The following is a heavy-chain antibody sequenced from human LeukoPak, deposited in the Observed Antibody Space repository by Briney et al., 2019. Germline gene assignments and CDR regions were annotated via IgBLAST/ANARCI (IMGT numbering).Heavy chain of an antibody. CDR1: GFTFSSYS. CDR2: ISSSSSTI. J-gene: IGHJ4*02. CDR3: ARDRVGANVY. V-gene: IGHV3-48*01. D-gene: IGHD1-26*01. Sequence: GGSLRLSCAASGFTFSSYSMNWVRQAPGKGLEWVSYISSSSSTIYYADSVKGRFTISRDNAKNSLYLQMNSLRAEDTAVYYCARDRVGANVYWGQGTLVTVSS.